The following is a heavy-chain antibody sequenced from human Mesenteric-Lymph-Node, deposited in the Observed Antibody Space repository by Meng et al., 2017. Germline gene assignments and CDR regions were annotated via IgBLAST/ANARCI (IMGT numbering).Heavy chain of an antibody. CDR3: ARGIVDGYGGDSWFDP. Sequence: QVQLVQSGAEVKKTGASVKVSCKASGYTFTDYSMPWGRKAPGQGLEWMGRLNPNRGDTNYAQKFQGRVTMNRDTSISTAYMELSRLTSDVTAVYYCARGIVDGYGGDSWFDPWAQGTLVTVSS. V-gene: IGHV1-2*06. CDR2: LNPNRGDT. D-gene: IGHD5-18*01. J-gene: IGHJ5*02. CDR1: GYTFTDYS.